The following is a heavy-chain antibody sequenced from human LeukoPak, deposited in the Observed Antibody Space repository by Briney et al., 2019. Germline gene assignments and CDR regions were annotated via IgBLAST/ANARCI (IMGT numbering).Heavy chain of an antibody. V-gene: IGHV3-53*01. CDR1: GFIFDDYG. J-gene: IGHJ4*02. Sequence: GGSLRLSCAAFGFIFDDYGMSWVRQAPGKGLEWVSVIYSGGSTYYADSVKGRFTISRDNSKNTLYLQMNRLRGEDTAVYYCARVPYSSGWYFDYWGQGTLVTVSS. D-gene: IGHD6-19*01. CDR3: ARVPYSSGWYFDY. CDR2: IYSGGST.